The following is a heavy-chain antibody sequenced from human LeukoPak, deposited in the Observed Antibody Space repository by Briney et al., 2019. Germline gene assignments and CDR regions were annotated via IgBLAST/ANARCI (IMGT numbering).Heavy chain of an antibody. CDR1: GDSITSYY. CDR3: ARGSYGHIDH. CDR2: FYISENT. D-gene: IGHD3-16*01. Sequence: PSETLSITCTVSGDSITSYYWMWIRQPAGKGLEWIGRFYISENTKQYRPSLQTRVTVSPDTSKNQFSLKLNSLTAADTAVYCARGSYGHIDHWGQGILVTVSS. J-gene: IGHJ4*02. V-gene: IGHV4-4*07.